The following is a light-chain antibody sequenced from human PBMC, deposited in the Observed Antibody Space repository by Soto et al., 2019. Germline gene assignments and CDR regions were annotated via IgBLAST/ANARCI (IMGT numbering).Light chain of an antibody. V-gene: IGKV1-9*01. CDR3: QQVNVYPST. Sequence: IRMNQSPYSLSASVGDRVTTTCPAGQGIQTYLGLYQQKPGKAPKLLIYDASTLHIVVPSRFRGGGSVTDFTLTISSLQPEDFANYYCQQVNVYPSTFGGGTKVDIK. J-gene: IGKJ4*01. CDR2: DAS. CDR1: QGIQTY.